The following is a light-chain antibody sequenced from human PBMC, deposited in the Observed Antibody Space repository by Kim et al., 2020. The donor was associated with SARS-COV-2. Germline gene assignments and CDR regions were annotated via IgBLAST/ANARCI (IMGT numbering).Light chain of an antibody. CDR1: QSLVHSDGGTY. CDR2: EIS. Sequence: QPASISCRSSQSLVHSDGGTYLSWRHQRPGQPPRLLIYEISNRLSGVPDRFSGSGAGTDFTLRISRVEAEDVGVYYCMQGTQFPYSFGQGTKLEI. J-gene: IGKJ2*03. CDR3: MQGTQFPYS. V-gene: IGKV2-24*01.